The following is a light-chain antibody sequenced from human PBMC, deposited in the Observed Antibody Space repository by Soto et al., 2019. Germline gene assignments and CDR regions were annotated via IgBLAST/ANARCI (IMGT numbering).Light chain of an antibody. CDR1: QSVNSY. Sequence: EIVLTQSPGTLSLSPGERATLSCRASQSVNSYLAWYQQKPGQAPRLLIYDASNTATGLPAGFSGSGSATVYPLTISCLEPEDFAVYYCQQSNNWPWTFGQGNKVEIK. J-gene: IGKJ1*01. CDR2: DAS. CDR3: QQSNNWPWT. V-gene: IGKV3-11*01.